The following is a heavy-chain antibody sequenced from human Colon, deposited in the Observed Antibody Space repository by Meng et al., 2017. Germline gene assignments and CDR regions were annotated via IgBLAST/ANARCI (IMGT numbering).Heavy chain of an antibody. CDR1: GFPFGDDA. V-gene: IGHV3-49*03. J-gene: IGHJ4*02. D-gene: IGHD1-26*01. CDR2: IRSKTYGGTT. Sequence: GEFLKISCITSGFPFGDDAMSWFRQAPGKGLEWVGLIRSKTYGGTTEYAASVKGRFIISRDDSKSIAYLQMNSLETEDSAVYYCTRDRLTGSYYADYWGQGTLVTVSS. CDR3: TRDRLTGSYYADY.